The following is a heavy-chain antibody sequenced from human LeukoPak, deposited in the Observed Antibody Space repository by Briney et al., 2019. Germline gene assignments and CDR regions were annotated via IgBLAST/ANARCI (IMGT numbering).Heavy chain of an antibody. J-gene: IGHJ4*02. D-gene: IGHD4-11*01. V-gene: IGHV1-2*02. CDR2: INPNSGGT. Sequence: ASVKVSCKASGYTFTGYYMHWVRQAPGQGLEWMGWINPNSGGTNYAQKFQGRVTMTRDTSISTAYMELSRLRSDDTAVYYCARGRPSTTATGKIDYWGQGTLVTVSS. CDR3: ARGRPSTTATGKIDY. CDR1: GYTFTGYY.